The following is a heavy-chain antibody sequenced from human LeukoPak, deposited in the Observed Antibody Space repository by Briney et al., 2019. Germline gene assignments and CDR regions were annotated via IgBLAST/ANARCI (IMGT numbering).Heavy chain of an antibody. Sequence: PGGSLRLSCAASGFSFSSYSMNWVRQAPGKGLEWVSSISSSGSYIDYADSVRGGFSISRDNAKKSLYLQMNSLRAEDTAVYYCARSDYRAFDIWGQGTMVTVSS. CDR1: GFSFSSYS. J-gene: IGHJ3*02. D-gene: IGHD4/OR15-4a*01. CDR2: ISSSGSYI. CDR3: ARSDYRAFDI. V-gene: IGHV3-21*01.